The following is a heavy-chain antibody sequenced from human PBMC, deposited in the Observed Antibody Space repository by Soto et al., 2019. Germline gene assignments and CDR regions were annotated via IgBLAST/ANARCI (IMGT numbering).Heavy chain of an antibody. CDR2: IYWNDDK. D-gene: IGHD5-12*01. V-gene: IGHV2-5*01. CDR3: AHFSGYEQFDY. CDR1: GFSISTSGEG. Sequence: QITLKESGPTLVKPTQTLTLTCTLSGFSISTSGEGVGWIRQPPGQALEWLAVIYWNDDKRYSPSLKSRLIITKDDSKNQVVLTMTNMDPVDTATYYCAHFSGYEQFDYWGQGTLVTVSS. J-gene: IGHJ4*02.